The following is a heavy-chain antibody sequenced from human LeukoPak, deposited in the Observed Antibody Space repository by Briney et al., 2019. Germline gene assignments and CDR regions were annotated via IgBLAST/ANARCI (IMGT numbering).Heavy chain of an antibody. J-gene: IGHJ5*02. V-gene: IGHV4-4*07. CDR1: GDSISYFY. CDR3: ASKSTVGGGWFDP. Sequence: ASETLSLTCSVSGDSISYFYWSWIRQAAGKGLEWIGRISGSGSTDYNASLKSRVTISVDTSKNQFSLKLSSVTAADTAVYYCASKSTVGGGWFDPWGQGTLVTVSS. D-gene: IGHD4-23*01. CDR2: ISGSGST.